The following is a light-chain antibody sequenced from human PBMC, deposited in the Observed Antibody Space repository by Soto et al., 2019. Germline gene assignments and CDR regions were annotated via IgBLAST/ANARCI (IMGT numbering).Light chain of an antibody. V-gene: IGKV1-5*01. CDR3: QQFNTFSFT. Sequence: DIQMTQSPSTLSASVGDRVTITCRASQSVNTWLAWYQQKPGQAPKLLIYDASSLESGVPSRFSGSGSGTEFTLTISSLQPDDFATHYCQQFNTFSFTFGQGTRLEIK. CDR2: DAS. CDR1: QSVNTW. J-gene: IGKJ5*01.